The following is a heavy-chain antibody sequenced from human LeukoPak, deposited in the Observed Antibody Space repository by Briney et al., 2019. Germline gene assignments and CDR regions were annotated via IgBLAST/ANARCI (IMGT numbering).Heavy chain of an antibody. Sequence: PGGSLRLSCAASGFTVSSNYMSWVRQAPGKGLEWVSVIYSGGSTYYADSVKGRFTISRDNSKNTLYLQMNSLRAEDTAVYYCARRGPTTVVTPLYYFDYWGQGTLVTVSS. CDR3: ARRGPTTVVTPLYYFDY. J-gene: IGHJ4*02. D-gene: IGHD4-23*01. CDR1: GFTVSSNY. V-gene: IGHV3-66*01. CDR2: IYSGGST.